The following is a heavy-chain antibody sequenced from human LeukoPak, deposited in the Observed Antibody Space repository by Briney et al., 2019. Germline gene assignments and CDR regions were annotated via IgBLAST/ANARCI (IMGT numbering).Heavy chain of an antibody. CDR2: ISYDGSNK. D-gene: IGHD3-3*01. J-gene: IGHJ4*02. CDR3: ARGDYDFWSGYYSRESDY. V-gene: IGHV3-30*01. Sequence: GGPLRLSCAASGFTFSSYAMHWVRQAPGKGLEWVAVISYDGSNKYYADSVKGRFTISRDNSKNTLYLQMNSLRAEDTAVYYCARGDYDFWSGYYSRESDYWGQGTLVTVSS. CDR1: GFTFSSYA.